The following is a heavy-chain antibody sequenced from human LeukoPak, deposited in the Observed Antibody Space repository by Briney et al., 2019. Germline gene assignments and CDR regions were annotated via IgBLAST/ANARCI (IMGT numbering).Heavy chain of an antibody. Sequence: PSETLSLTCTVSGGSISSYYWSWIRQPPGKGLEWIGYIYYSGSTNYNPSLKSRVTISVDTSKNQFSLKLSSVTAADTAVYYCAGELVGATRGCFDYWGQGTLVTVSS. V-gene: IGHV4-59*01. CDR3: AGELVGATRGCFDY. D-gene: IGHD1-26*01. CDR2: IYYSGST. CDR1: GGSISSYY. J-gene: IGHJ4*02.